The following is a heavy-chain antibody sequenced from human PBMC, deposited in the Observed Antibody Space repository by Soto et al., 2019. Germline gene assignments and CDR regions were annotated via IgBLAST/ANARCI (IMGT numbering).Heavy chain of an antibody. V-gene: IGHV4-39*01. J-gene: IGHJ4*02. D-gene: IGHD2-15*01. CDR2: VYYDEST. CDR1: GVSLNSGHYY. CDR3: GKVLIGATRHADVDS. Sequence: QVQLQESGPGLLEPLETLSLTCSVSGVSLNSGHYYWVWVRQSPGKGLAWIASVYYDESTYYNPSPKSRVTISIDQPRNQFPLTLKSVTAADTAVYYCGKVLIGATRHADVDSWGQGARVTVSS.